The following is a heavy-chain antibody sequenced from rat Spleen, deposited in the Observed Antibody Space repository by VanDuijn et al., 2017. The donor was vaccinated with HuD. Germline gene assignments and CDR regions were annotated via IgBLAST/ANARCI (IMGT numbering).Heavy chain of an antibody. CDR2: ISYDGSST. CDR3: ARMHYGLDY. CDR1: GFTFSDYN. D-gene: IGHD1-11*01. J-gene: IGHJ2*01. V-gene: IGHV5-7*01. Sequence: EVQLVESGGGLVQPGRSLKLSCAASGFTFSDYNMAWVRQAPKKGLEWVATISYDGSSTYYRDSVKGRFTISRDNAKSTLYLQMDSLRSEDTATYYCARMHYGLDYWGQGVMVTVSS.